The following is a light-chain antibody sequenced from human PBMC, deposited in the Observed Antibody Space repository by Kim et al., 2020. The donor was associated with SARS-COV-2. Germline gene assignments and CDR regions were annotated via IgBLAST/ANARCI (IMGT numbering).Light chain of an antibody. J-gene: IGKJ2*01. V-gene: IGKV3-20*01. CDR1: QTISTNY. CDR3: QQYGSSYT. CDR2: GAS. Sequence: SLSPGERAALSCRASQTISTNYFAWYQQKPGQAPRLVIYGASSRATGIPDRFSGSASGTDFTLTISRLEPEDFAVYYCQQYGSSYTFGQGTKLEI.